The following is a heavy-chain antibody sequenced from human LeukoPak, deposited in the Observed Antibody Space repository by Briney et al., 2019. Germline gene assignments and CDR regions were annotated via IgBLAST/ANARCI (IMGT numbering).Heavy chain of an antibody. D-gene: IGHD3-3*01. V-gene: IGHV5-51*01. CDR1: GYSFTSYW. Sequence: GESLKIFCKGSGYSFTSYWIGWVRQMPGKGLEWRGIIYPGDSDTRYSPSFQGQVTISADKSISTAYLQWSSLKASDTAMYYCARHPHYYDFWSGYYTSNWFDPWGQGTLVTVSS. CDR3: ARHPHYYDFWSGYYTSNWFDP. J-gene: IGHJ5*02. CDR2: IYPGDSDT.